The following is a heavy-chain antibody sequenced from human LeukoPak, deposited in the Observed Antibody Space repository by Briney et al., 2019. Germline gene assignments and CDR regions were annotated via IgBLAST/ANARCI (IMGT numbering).Heavy chain of an antibody. CDR3: VRKTVVVVAAFFDY. Sequence: TGGSLRLSCAASGFTFSSYRMNWVRQAPGKGLEWIAYIGSSSATIHYPDSVKGRFTISRDNAKNSLFLEMTSLRAEDTAVYYCVRKTVVVVAAFFDYWGQGALVTVSS. D-gene: IGHD2-15*01. CDR2: IGSSSATI. V-gene: IGHV3-48*03. J-gene: IGHJ4*02. CDR1: GFTFSSYR.